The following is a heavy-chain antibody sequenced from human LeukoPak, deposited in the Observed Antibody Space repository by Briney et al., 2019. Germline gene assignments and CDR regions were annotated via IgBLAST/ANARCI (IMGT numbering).Heavy chain of an antibody. V-gene: IGHV3-53*01. CDR3: ARHRIRDYYYYYGMDV. J-gene: IGHJ6*02. CDR1: GFTVSSNY. Sequence: GGSLRLSCAASGFTVSSNYMSWVRQAPGKGLEWVSVIYSGGGTYYADSVKGRFTISRDNSKNTLYLQMNSLRAEDTAVYYCARHRIRDYYYYYGMDVWGQGTTVTVSS. CDR2: IYSGGGT. D-gene: IGHD5-18*01.